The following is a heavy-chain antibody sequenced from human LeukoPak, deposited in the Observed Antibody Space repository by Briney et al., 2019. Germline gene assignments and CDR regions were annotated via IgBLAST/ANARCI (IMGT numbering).Heavy chain of an antibody. D-gene: IGHD3-10*01. CDR3: AKKGYAGSGTYSYYFDY. CDR2: IIPIFGTA. CDR1: GGTFSSYA. V-gene: IGHV1-69*13. J-gene: IGHJ4*02. Sequence: ASVKVSCKASGGTFSSYAISWVRQAPGQGLEWMGGIIPIFGTANYAQKFQGRVTITADESTSTAYMELSSLRSEDTAVYYCAKKGYAGSGTYSYYFDYWGQGTLVTVSS.